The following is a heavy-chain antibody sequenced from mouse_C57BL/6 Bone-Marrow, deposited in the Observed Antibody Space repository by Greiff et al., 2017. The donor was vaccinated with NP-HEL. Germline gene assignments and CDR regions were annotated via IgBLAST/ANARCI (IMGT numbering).Heavy chain of an antibody. CDR3: TRFSDYSKSAMDY. CDR2: IDPETGGT. D-gene: IGHD2-5*01. V-gene: IGHV1-15*01. Sequence: VQLQQSGAELVRPGASVTLSCKASGYTFTDYEMHWVKQTPVHGLEWIGAIDPETGGTAYNQKFKGKAILTADKSSSTAYMELRSLTSEDSAVYYCTRFSDYSKSAMDYWGQGTSVTVSS. CDR1: GYTFTDYE. J-gene: IGHJ4*01.